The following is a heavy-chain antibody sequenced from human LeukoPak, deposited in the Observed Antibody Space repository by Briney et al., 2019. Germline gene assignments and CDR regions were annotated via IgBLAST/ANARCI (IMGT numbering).Heavy chain of an antibody. CDR1: GFTFDDYA. Sequence: GGSLRLSCAASGFTFDDYAMHWVRQAPGKGLEWVSGISWNSGSIGCADSVKGRFTISRDNAKNSLYLQMNSLRAEDTALYYCAKDLLNSGSYYYFDYWGQGTLVTVSS. CDR2: ISWNSGSI. V-gene: IGHV3-9*01. J-gene: IGHJ4*02. CDR3: AKDLLNSGSYYYFDY. D-gene: IGHD1-26*01.